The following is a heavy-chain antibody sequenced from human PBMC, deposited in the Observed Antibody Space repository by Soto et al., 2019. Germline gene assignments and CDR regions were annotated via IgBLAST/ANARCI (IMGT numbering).Heavy chain of an antibody. Sequence: EVQLVESGGGLVQPGGSLRLSCAASGFTFSSYWMHWVRQAPGKGLVWVSRINSDGSSTSYADSVKGRFTISRDNAKKRLYLQMISLRAEDTAVYYCARDRFFDWIDDNDSWGQGTVVTVSS. V-gene: IGHV3-74*01. CDR1: GFTFSSYW. CDR2: INSDGSST. D-gene: IGHD3-9*01. CDR3: ARDRFFDWIDDNDS. J-gene: IGHJ4*02.